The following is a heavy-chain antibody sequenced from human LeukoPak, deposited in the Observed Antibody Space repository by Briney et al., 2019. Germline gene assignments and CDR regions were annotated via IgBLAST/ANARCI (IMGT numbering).Heavy chain of an antibody. CDR3: ASHLTGDHFDY. D-gene: IGHD7-27*01. J-gene: IGHJ4*02. CDR1: GGSISSYY. V-gene: IGHV4-59*08. Sequence: SETLSLTCTVSGGSISSYYWNWIRQPPGKGLEWIGYIFHSGSTNYNPSLKSRVTMSVDTSKNQFSLKLSSVTAADTAVYYCASHLTGDHFDYWGQGTVVTVSS. CDR2: IFHSGST.